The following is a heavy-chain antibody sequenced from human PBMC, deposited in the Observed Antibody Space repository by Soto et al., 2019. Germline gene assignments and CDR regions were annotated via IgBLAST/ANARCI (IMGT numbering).Heavy chain of an antibody. CDR3: AGDQSDSSSWYRWFDP. J-gene: IGHJ5*02. CDR1: GGTFSSYA. CDR2: IIPIFGTA. D-gene: IGHD6-13*01. Sequence: VKVSCKASGGTFSSYAISWVRQAPGQGLEWMGGIIPIFGTANYAQKFQGRVTITADESTSTAYMELSSLRSEDTAVYYCAGDQSDSSSWYRWFDPWGQGTLVTVSS. V-gene: IGHV1-69*13.